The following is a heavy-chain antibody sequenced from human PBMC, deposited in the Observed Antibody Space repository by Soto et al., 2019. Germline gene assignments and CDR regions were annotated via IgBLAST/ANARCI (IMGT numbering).Heavy chain of an antibody. CDR3: ARENSDYVWGSYRSPNWFDP. CDR2: IRASNGNT. J-gene: IGHJ5*02. D-gene: IGHD3-16*02. Sequence: QVPLVQPGAEVKKPGASVKVSCKASGYTFSTYGISWVRQAPGQGLEWMGWIRASNGNTNYAQKFQDRVTMTTDTSTNTAYMELRSLRSDDTAVYYCARENSDYVWGSYRSPNWFDPWGQGTLVTVSS. CDR1: GYTFSTYG. V-gene: IGHV1-18*01.